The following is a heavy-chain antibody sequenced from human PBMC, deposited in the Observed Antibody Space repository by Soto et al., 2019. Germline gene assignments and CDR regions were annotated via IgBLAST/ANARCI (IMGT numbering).Heavy chain of an antibody. J-gene: IGHJ4*02. CDR1: GYIFTGYY. CDR3: ARGSPRMGALPTY. V-gene: IGHV1-2*02. CDR2: ISPKSGDS. D-gene: IGHD1-26*01. Sequence: QVQLVQSGDEVQKSGASVKVSCEASGYIFTGYYIHWMRQAPGQGLEWMGWISPKSGDSNLAQNFQGRVTLTRDTSITTAYKELTRLKSDDTALYYCARGSPRMGALPTYWGQGTLLTVSS.